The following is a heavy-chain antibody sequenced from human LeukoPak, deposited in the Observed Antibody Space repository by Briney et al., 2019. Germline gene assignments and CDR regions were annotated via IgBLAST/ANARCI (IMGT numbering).Heavy chain of an antibody. D-gene: IGHD6-13*01. J-gene: IGHJ4*02. Sequence: GGSLRLSCAASGFTFSSYAMSWVRQAPGKGLEWVANIKQDGSEKYYVDSVKGRFTISRDNAKNSLYLQMNSLRAEDTAVYYCAREIAAAGINYFDYWGQGTLVTVSS. CDR1: GFTFSSYA. CDR2: IKQDGSEK. V-gene: IGHV3-7*01. CDR3: AREIAAAGINYFDY.